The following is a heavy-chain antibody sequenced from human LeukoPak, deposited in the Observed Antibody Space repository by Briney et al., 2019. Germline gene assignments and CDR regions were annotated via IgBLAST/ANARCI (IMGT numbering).Heavy chain of an antibody. D-gene: IGHD2-15*01. V-gene: IGHV3-30*02. CDR1: GFTFSIYG. CDR3: AKSYCSGGTCYQNDN. J-gene: IGHJ4*02. CDR2: IRYDGSNK. Sequence: GGSLRLSCAASGFTFSIYGMHWVRQAPGKGLEWVAFIRYDGSNKYYPDSVKGRFTISRDNSKNTLFLQMNSLRAEDTAVYYCAKSYCSGGTCYQNDNWGQGTLVTVSS.